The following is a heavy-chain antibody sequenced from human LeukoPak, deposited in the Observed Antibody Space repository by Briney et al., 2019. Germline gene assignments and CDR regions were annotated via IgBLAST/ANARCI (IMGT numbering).Heavy chain of an antibody. CDR3: ARGAMVQY. D-gene: IGHD5-18*01. CDR1: GGSFSGYY. J-gene: IGHJ4*02. CDR2: INHSGST. Sequence: SETLSLTCAVYGGSFSGYYWSWIRQPPGKGLEWIGEINHSGSTNYNPSLKSRVTISVDTSKNQFSLKLSSVTAADTAVYYCARGAMVQYWGQGTLVTASS. V-gene: IGHV4-34*01.